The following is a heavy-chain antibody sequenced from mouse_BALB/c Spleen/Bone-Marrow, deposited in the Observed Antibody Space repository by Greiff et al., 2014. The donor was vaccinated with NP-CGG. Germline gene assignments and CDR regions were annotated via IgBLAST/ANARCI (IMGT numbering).Heavy chain of an antibody. Sequence: EVQLQQSGPELVKPGASMKISCKASGYSFTGYTMNWVKQSHGKNLEWIGLINPYNGGTSYNQKFKGKATLTVDKSSSAAYMELLSLKSEDSAVYYCARGNTVVAPYFDYWGQGTTLTVSS. CDR2: INPYNGGT. D-gene: IGHD1-1*01. J-gene: IGHJ2*01. V-gene: IGHV1-18*01. CDR3: ARGNTVVAPYFDY. CDR1: GYSFTGYT.